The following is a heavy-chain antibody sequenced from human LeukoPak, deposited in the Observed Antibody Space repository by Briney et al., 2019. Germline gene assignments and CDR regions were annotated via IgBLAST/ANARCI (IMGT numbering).Heavy chain of an antibody. CDR3: ARNIVVVVAATPGRLERRPDAFDI. CDR1: GGSISSGDYY. Sequence: SQTLSLTCTVSGGSISSGDYYWSWIRQPPGKGLEWIGYIYYSGSTYYNPSLKSRVTISVDTSKNQFSLKLSSATAADTAVSYCARNIVVVVAATPGRLERRPDAFDIWGQGTMVTVSS. J-gene: IGHJ3*02. V-gene: IGHV4-30-4*08. CDR2: IYYSGST. D-gene: IGHD2-15*01.